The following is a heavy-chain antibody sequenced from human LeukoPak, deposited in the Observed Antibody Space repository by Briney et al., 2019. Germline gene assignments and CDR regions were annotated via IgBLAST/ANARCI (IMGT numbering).Heavy chain of an antibody. CDR1: GGSFSIGSYY. CDR3: ASSRYDFWSFRY. J-gene: IGHJ4*02. D-gene: IGHD3-3*01. CDR2: IYTSGST. V-gene: IGHV4-61*02. Sequence: PSETLSLTCTVSGGSFSIGSYYWSWTRQPPGKGLEWFGRIYTSGSTNYNPSLKSRVTISVDTSKNQFSLKLSSVTAADTAVYYCASSRYDFWSFRYWGQGTLVTVSS.